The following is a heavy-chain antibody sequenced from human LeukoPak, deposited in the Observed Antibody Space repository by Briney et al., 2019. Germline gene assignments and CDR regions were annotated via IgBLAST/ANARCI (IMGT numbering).Heavy chain of an antibody. Sequence: KTSETLSLTCTVSSGSITNYYWSWIRQPPGKELEWIGYIYYSGNTNYDPSLQSRVTISVDTSKNQFSLKLSSVTAADTAVYYCARLVTDAFDIWGQGTMVTVSS. V-gene: IGHV4-59*08. CDR2: IYYSGNT. CDR3: ARLVTDAFDI. D-gene: IGHD5-18*01. J-gene: IGHJ3*02. CDR1: SGSITNYY.